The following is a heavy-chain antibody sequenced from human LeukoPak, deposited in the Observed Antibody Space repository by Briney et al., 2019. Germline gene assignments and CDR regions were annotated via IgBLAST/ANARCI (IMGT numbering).Heavy chain of an antibody. D-gene: IGHD4-17*01. J-gene: IGHJ5*02. CDR3: ARDDQLRLLGHSYNWFDP. CDR2: INPSGGST. CDR1: GYIFTSYF. V-gene: IGHV1-46*01. Sequence: AASVKVSCKASGYIFTSYFMHWVRQAPGQGLEWMGLINPSGGSTRYAQKFQGRVTMTRNTSISTAYLELSSLRSDDTAVYYCARDDQLRLLGHSYNWFDPWGQGTLVTVSS.